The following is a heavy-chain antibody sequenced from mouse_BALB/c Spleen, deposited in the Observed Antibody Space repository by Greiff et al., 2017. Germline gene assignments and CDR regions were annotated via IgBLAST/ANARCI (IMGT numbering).Heavy chain of an antibody. J-gene: IGHJ4*01. CDR2: ISYDGSN. Sequence: EVHLVESGPGLVKPSQSLSLTCSVTGYSITSGYYWNWIRQFPGNKLEWMGYISYDGSNNYNPSLKNRISITRDTSKNQFFLKLNSVTTEDTATYYCASPFGDYWGEGTSVTVSS. CDR1: GYSITSGYY. V-gene: IGHV3-6*02. CDR3: ASPFGDY.